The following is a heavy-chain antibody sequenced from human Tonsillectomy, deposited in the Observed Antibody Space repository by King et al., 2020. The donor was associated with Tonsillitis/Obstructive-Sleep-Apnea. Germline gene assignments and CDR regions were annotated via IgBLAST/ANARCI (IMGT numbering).Heavy chain of an antibody. D-gene: IGHD2-21*01. V-gene: IGHV3-23*04. CDR3: AKDLVAGNGNYYEGMDV. Sequence: VQLVESGGGLVQPGGSLRLSCAASRFTFTSYAMTWVRQAPGKGLEWVSSISGSGITTYYADSVKGRFTISRDNSKKTLYLQMNSLRAEDTAVYYCAKDLVAGNGNYYEGMDVWGQGTTVTVSS. CDR1: RFTFTSYA. CDR2: ISGSGITT. J-gene: IGHJ6*02.